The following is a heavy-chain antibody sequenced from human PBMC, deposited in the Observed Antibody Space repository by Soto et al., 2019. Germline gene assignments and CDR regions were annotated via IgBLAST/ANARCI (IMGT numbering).Heavy chain of an antibody. Sequence: AGGSLRLSCSASGFTFSDENMSWVRQVPGKGLEWVSGISGGGSYIFYADSVRGRFSISRDNPKNSLFLEMNSLRVEDTAVYYCARASDCPSTTCFFHPHVWGQGTTVTLSS. CDR3: ARASDCPSTTCFFHPHV. J-gene: IGHJ6*02. D-gene: IGHD2-2*01. V-gene: IGHV3-21*06. CDR2: ISGGGSYI. CDR1: GFTFSDEN.